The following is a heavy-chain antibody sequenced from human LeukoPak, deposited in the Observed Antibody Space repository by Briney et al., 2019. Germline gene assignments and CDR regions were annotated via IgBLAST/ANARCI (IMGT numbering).Heavy chain of an antibody. CDR1: GFTFSSYG. D-gene: IGHD6-19*01. Sequence: PGGSLRLSCAASGFTFSSYGMHWVRQAPGKGLEWVAVIWYDGSNRYYADSVKGRFTISRDNSKNTLYLQMNSLRAEDTAVYYCARASFQAGTFDYWGQGTLVTVSS. J-gene: IGHJ4*02. CDR3: ARASFQAGTFDY. V-gene: IGHV3-33*08. CDR2: IWYDGSNR.